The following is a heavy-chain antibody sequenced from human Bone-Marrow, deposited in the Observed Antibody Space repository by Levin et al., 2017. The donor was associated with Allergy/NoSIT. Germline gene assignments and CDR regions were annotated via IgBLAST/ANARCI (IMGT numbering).Heavy chain of an antibody. CDR3: TADVAGSSGYSCDY. CDR1: GFTFNKAW. CDR2: IKTKNEGGTI. J-gene: IGHJ4*02. Sequence: GGSLRLSCAASGFTFNKAWMTWVRQAPGKGLECVGRIKTKNEGGTIDYGAPVKGRFTISRDDSKNTLYLQMNSLTVEDTAVYYCTADVAGSSGYSCDYWGQGTLVTVSS. D-gene: IGHD3-22*01. V-gene: IGHV3-15*05.